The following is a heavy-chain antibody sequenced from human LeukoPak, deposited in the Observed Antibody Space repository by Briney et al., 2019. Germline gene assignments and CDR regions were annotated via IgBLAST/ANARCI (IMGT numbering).Heavy chain of an antibody. Sequence: SETLSLTCTVSGGSISSSSYYWGWIRQPPGKGLEWIGSIYYSGSTYYNPSLKSRVTISVDTSKNQFSLKLSSVTAADTAVYYCARGSHLTNPAWYSSSPHNWFDPWGQGTLVTVSS. CDR2: IYYSGST. CDR3: ARGSHLTNPAWYSSSPHNWFDP. J-gene: IGHJ5*02. V-gene: IGHV4-39*07. D-gene: IGHD6-13*01. CDR1: GGSISSSSYY.